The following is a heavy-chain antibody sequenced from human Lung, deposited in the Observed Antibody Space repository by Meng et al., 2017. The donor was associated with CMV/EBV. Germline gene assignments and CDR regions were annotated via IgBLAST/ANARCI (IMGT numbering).Heavy chain of an antibody. Sequence: QVQRQESGPGLVKPSQTLSLTCTVSGGSISIGGYYWSWIRQHPGKGLEWIGYIHSSGSTYYNPSLRSRLTISVDTSKNQFSLKLSSVTAADTAVYYCARASYGSGSPLGESWFDPWGQGTLVTVSS. D-gene: IGHD3-10*01. CDR3: ARASYGSGSPLGESWFDP. J-gene: IGHJ5*02. CDR2: IHSSGST. CDR1: GGSISIGGYY. V-gene: IGHV4-31*03.